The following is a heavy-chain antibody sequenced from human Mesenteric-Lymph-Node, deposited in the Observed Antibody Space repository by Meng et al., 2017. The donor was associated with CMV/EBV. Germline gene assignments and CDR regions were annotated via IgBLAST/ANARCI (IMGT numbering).Heavy chain of an antibody. CDR2: INHSGSA. CDR3: ASRMGSGHYYLDY. D-gene: IGHD3-22*01. Sequence: VSGWSFSGYYCSWTRQSPGKGLEWIGEINHSGSANYTPSLKSRVTMSEDVSKTQCSLKLSSVTAADTAVYYCASRMGSGHYYLDYWGQGTLVTVSS. J-gene: IGHJ4*02. V-gene: IGHV4-34*01. CDR1: GWSFSGYY.